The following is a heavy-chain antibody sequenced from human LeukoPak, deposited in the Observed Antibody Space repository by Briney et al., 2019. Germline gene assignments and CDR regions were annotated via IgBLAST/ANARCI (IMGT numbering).Heavy chain of an antibody. J-gene: IGHJ6*03. Sequence: SETLSLTCTVSGGSISSYYWSWIRQPPGKGLEWIGYIYYSGSTNYNPSLKSRVTISVDTSKNQFSLKLNSVTAADTAVYYCARDVTYYDFWSGYYPNYMDVWGKGTTVTVSS. V-gene: IGHV4-59*12. CDR2: IYYSGST. CDR1: GGSISSYY. CDR3: ARDVTYYDFWSGYYPNYMDV. D-gene: IGHD3-3*01.